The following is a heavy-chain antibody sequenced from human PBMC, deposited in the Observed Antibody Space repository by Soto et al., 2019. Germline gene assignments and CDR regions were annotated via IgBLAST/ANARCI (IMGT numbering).Heavy chain of an antibody. J-gene: IGHJ5*02. CDR1: GGTFSSYA. Sequence: QVQLGQSGAEVKKPGSSVKVSCKASGGTFSSYAISWVRQAPGQGLEGMGGIIPIFGTANYAQKFQGRVTITADESTSTAYMELSSLRSEDTAVYYCVIRAAAGNNWFDPLGQGTLVTVSS. V-gene: IGHV1-69*01. CDR2: IIPIFGTA. D-gene: IGHD6-13*01. CDR3: VIRAAAGNNWFDP.